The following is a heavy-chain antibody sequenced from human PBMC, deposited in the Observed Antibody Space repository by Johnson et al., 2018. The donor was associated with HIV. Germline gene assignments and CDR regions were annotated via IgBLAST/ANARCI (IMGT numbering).Heavy chain of an antibody. CDR1: GFTFSSHG. J-gene: IGHJ3*02. Sequence: QMLLVESGGGAVQPGGSLRLSCAASGFTFSSHGMHWVRQAPGKGLEWVTFIRYDETNKYYADSVKGRFTISRDNSKNTLYLQMNSLRDEDTALYYCAKDRSGGALGAFDIWGHGTMVTVSS. D-gene: IGHD2-15*01. CDR2: IRYDETNK. V-gene: IGHV3-30*02. CDR3: AKDRSGGALGAFDI.